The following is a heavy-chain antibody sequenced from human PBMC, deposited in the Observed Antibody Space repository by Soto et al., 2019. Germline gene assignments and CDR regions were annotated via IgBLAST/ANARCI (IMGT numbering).Heavy chain of an antibody. J-gene: IGHJ6*02. CDR3: ARDWTGNTCPCLDV. V-gene: IGHV3-23*01. CDR1: GFTFSNYA. Sequence: EVQLWESGGGLVQPGGSLRLSGTASGFTFSNYALTGVRQSPGKGLEWVSTSGGGGGTTYYADSVKGRFTISRDNSKNTLSLQMSSLRVEDTAIYYCARDWTGNTCPCLDVWGQGTTVSVSS. D-gene: IGHD2-8*02. CDR2: SGGGGGTT.